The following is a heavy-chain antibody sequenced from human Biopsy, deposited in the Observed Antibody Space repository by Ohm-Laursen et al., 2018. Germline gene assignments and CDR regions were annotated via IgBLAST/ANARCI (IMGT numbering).Heavy chain of an antibody. CDR2: ISETSSHI. J-gene: IGHJ6*02. Sequence: SLRLSCAASRFSVSSYDMNWVRQAPGKGLEWISYISETSSHIYDADSVRGRFTVARDIAKNSLYLQLNSLRVKDTAVYYCARDSSRRAREGGMDVWGQGTMVTVSS. D-gene: IGHD6-6*01. V-gene: IGHV3-21*01. CDR1: RFSVSSYD. CDR3: ARDSSRRAREGGMDV.